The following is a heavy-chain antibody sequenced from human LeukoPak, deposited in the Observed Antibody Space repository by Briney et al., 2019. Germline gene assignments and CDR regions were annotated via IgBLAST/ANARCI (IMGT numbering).Heavy chain of an antibody. CDR3: ARGGTFVSDN. CDR2: IKEDGSEK. J-gene: IGHJ4*02. CDR1: GFTFSTFW. Sequence: GGTLRLSCAASGFTFSTFWMSWVRQAPGKGLEWVANIKEDGSEKYYVDSIKGRFTVSRDNAKNSLYLQMDSLRADDTAVYYCARGGTFVSDNWGQGTLVTVSS. D-gene: IGHD1-1*01. V-gene: IGHV3-7*01.